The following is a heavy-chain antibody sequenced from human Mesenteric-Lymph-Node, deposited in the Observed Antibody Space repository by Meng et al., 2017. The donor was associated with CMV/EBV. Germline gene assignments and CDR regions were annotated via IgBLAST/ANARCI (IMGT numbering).Heavy chain of an antibody. D-gene: IGHD6-13*01. CDR1: GFTFSSYD. CDR2: IGSSSYI. J-gene: IGHJ4*02. CDR3: ARVRSRGGVAAAGVDY. Sequence: GESLKISCAASGFTFSSYDMHWVRQATGKGLEWVSAIGSSSYIYYADSVKGRFTISRDNAKNSLYLQMNSLRAEDTAVYYCARVRSRGGVAAAGVDYWGQGTLVTVSS. V-gene: IGHV3-13*01.